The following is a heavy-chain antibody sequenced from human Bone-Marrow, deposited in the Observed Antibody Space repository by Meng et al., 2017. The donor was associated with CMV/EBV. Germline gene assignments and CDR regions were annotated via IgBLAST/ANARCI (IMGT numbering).Heavy chain of an antibody. CDR1: GYTFTGYY. Sequence: ALVKVSCKASGYTFTGYYMHWVRQAPGQGLEWMGWINPNSGGTNYAQKFQGRVTMTRDTSISTAYMELSRLRSDDTAVYYCARDPYGGNSGLLSYYYYGMDVWGQGTTVTVSS. CDR3: ARDPYGGNSGLLSYYYYGMDV. J-gene: IGHJ6*02. V-gene: IGHV1-2*02. CDR2: INPNSGGT. D-gene: IGHD4-23*01.